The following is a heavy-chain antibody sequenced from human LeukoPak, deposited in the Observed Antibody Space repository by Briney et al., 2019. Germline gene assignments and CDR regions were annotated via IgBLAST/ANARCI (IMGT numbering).Heavy chain of an antibody. CDR1: GFTFRDYA. Sequence: GGSLRLSCAASGFTFRDYAMSWVRQTPGKGLEWVSVIGGSGGSTYYADSVKGRFTISRDNSKNTLYLQMNSLRAEDTAVYYCATTAAGTVIDFDYWGQGTLVTVSS. CDR2: IGGSGGST. D-gene: IGHD6-13*01. J-gene: IGHJ4*02. CDR3: ATTAAGTVIDFDY. V-gene: IGHV3-23*01.